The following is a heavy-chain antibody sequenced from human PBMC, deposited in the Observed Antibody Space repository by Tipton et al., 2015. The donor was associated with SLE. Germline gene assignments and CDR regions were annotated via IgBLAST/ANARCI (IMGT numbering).Heavy chain of an antibody. CDR1: GGSISSYY. CDR3: ARDEDIVVGSLDI. CDR2: VYVSGST. V-gene: IGHV4-59*01. J-gene: IGHJ3*02. D-gene: IGHD2-15*01. Sequence: TLSLTCTISGGSISSYYWTWIRQSPGKGLEWIGYVYVSGSTNYNPSLKSRVTISVDTSKNQFSLSLTSVTAADTAVYYCARDEDIVVGSLDIWGQGTMVSVSS.